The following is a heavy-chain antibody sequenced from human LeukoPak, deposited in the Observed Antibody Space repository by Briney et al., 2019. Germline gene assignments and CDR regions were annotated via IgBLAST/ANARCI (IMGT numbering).Heavy chain of an antibody. D-gene: IGHD3-10*01. V-gene: IGHV3-23*01. J-gene: IGHJ4*02. CDR1: GFTFSSYA. CDR3: AKDLWFGELSSCY. CDR2: ISGSGGST. Sequence: GGSLRLSCAASGFTFSSYAMSWVRQAPGKGLEWVSAISGSGGSTYYADSVKGRFTISRDNSKNTLNLQMNSLRAEDTAVYYCAKDLWFGELSSCYWGQGTLVTVSS.